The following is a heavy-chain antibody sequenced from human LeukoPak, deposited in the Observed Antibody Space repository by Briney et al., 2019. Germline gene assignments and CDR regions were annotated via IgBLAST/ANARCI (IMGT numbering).Heavy chain of an antibody. CDR2: ISSDGSDT. D-gene: IGHD4-17*01. CDR3: TRAPYHGDYVSWA. CDR1: GFTFSSYW. J-gene: IGHJ4*02. Sequence: GGSLRLSCAASGFTFSSYWMHWARQAPGKGLVWVSRISSDGSDTTYADSVKGRFTISRDNAKKMLYLQMNGLRVDDTAVYYCTRAPYHGDYVSWAWGQGTLVTVSS. V-gene: IGHV3-74*01.